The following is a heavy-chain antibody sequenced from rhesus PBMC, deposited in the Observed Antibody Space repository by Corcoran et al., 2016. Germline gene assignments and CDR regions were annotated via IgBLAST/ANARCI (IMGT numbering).Heavy chain of an antibody. CDR3: TKMGGYSGNWTGFDY. D-gene: IGHD6-25*01. Sequence: EVQLVESGGGLVQPGGSLRLSCAASGFTFSSYGMYWVRQAPGKGLEWVSVIRSGGGTTYYADSVKGLFTISRDNSKNPLSLQMNSLRVEDSAVYYCTKMGGYSGNWTGFDYWGQGVLVTVSS. CDR2: IRSGGGTT. J-gene: IGHJ4*01. CDR1: GFTFSSYG. V-gene: IGHV3S25*01.